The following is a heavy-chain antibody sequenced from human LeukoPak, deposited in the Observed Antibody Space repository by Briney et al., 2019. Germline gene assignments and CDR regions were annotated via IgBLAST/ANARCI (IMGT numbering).Heavy chain of an antibody. CDR1: GGSISSSSYY. CDR2: IYYSGST. Sequence: SETLSLTCTVSGGSISSSSYYWGWVRQPPGEGLGGVGGIYYSGSTYYTPSLKSRVTISVDTSKNQFSLKLSSVTAADTAVYYCARWVAYCGGDCYVDRFDYWGQGTLVTVSS. V-gene: IGHV4-39*07. CDR3: ARWVAYCGGDCYVDRFDY. J-gene: IGHJ4*02. D-gene: IGHD2-21*02.